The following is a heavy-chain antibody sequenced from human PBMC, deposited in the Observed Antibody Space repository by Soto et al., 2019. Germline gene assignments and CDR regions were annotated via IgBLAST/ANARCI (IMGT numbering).Heavy chain of an antibody. J-gene: IGHJ4*02. D-gene: IGHD3-10*01. Sequence: SGTLSLTCAVSGGSISSSNWWSWVREPPGKGLEWIGEIYHSGSTNYNPSLKSRVTISVDKSKNQFSLKLSSVTAADTSVYYCARLPILTQLSMVRGALYYFDYWGQGHLVT. CDR2: IYHSGST. V-gene: IGHV4-4*02. CDR1: GGSISSSNW. CDR3: ARLPILTQLSMVRGALYYFDY.